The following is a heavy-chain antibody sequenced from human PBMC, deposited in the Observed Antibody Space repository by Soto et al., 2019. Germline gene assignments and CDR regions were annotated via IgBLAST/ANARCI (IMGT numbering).Heavy chain of an antibody. Sequence: GVSLRLSCAASGFTFSSYAMHWVRQAPGKGLEWVAVISYDGSNKYYADSVKGRFTISRDNSKNTLYLQMNSLRAEDAAVYYCARGLSDYWGKGTLVKVSS. CDR1: GFTFSSYA. D-gene: IGHD3-10*01. CDR3: ARGLSDY. CDR2: ISYDGSNK. V-gene: IGHV3-30-3*01. J-gene: IGHJ4*02.